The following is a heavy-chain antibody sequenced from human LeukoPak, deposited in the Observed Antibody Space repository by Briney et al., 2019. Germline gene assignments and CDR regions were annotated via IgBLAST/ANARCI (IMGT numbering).Heavy chain of an antibody. CDR3: ARDLGGYSYGWHWYFDL. CDR1: GFTFSSYE. Sequence: PGGSLRLSCAASGFTFSSYEMNWVRQAPGKGLEWVSYISSSGSTIYYADPVKGRFTISRDNAKKTLYLQMNSLRAEDTAVYYCARDLGGYSYGWHWYFDLWGRGTLVTVSS. V-gene: IGHV3-48*03. CDR2: ISSSGSTI. D-gene: IGHD5-18*01. J-gene: IGHJ2*01.